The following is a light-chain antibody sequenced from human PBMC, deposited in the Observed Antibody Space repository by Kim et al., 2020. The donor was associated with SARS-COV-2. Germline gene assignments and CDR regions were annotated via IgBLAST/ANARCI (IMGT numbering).Light chain of an antibody. Sequence: GQRVTLSVSGSSPNIGSNYVYWYQQLPGTAPKLLIYRNNQRPSGVPDRFSGSKSGTSASLAISGLRSEGEADYYCAAWDDSLSGWVFGGGTQLTVL. V-gene: IGLV1-47*01. J-gene: IGLJ3*02. CDR2: RNN. CDR1: SPNIGSNY. CDR3: AAWDDSLSGWV.